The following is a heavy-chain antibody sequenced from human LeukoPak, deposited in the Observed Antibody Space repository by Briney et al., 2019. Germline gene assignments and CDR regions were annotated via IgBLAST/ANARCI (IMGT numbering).Heavy chain of an antibody. CDR1: GYTFTSYD. CDR3: ARREYGSGSYHLVY. J-gene: IGHJ4*02. Sequence: GASVKVSCKASGYTFTSYDINWVPQATGQGLEWMGWMNPNSGNTGYAQKFQGRVTMTTNTSISTAYMELSSLRSEDTAVYYCARREYGSGSYHLVYWGQGTLVTVSS. D-gene: IGHD3-10*01. V-gene: IGHV1-8*01. CDR2: MNPNSGNT.